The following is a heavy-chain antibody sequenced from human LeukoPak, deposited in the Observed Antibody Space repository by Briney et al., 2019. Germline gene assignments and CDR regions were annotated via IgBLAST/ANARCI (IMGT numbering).Heavy chain of an antibody. CDR3: ARDRVGATWFDP. Sequence: SETLSLTCAVYGGSFSGYYWGWIRQPPGKGLEWIGSIYYSGSTYYNPSLKSRVTISVDTSKNQFSLKLSSVTAADTTVYYCARDRVGATWFDPWGQGTLVTVSS. D-gene: IGHD1-26*01. J-gene: IGHJ5*02. V-gene: IGHV4-34*01. CDR2: IYYSGST. CDR1: GGSFSGYY.